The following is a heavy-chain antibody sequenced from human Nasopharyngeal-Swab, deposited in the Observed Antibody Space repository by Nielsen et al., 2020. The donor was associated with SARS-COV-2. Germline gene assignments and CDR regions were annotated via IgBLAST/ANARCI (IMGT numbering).Heavy chain of an antibody. Sequence: SETLSLTLTASGCPISTYYWSWIRQPPGKGLEWIGYIYYSGSTYYNPSPKSQVTLSVDTSKNQFSLKLSSVTAADTAVYYCAIITSKNSSGVWWGRGTLVTVSS. J-gene: IGHJ4*02. D-gene: IGHD6-19*01. CDR1: GCPISTYY. CDR3: AIITSKNSSGVW. V-gene: IGHV4-59*04. CDR2: IYYSGST.